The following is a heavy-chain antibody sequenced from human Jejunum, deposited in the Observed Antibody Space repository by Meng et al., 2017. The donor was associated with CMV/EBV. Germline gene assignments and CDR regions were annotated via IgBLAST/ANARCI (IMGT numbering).Heavy chain of an antibody. D-gene: IGHD2-15*01. Sequence: SMHWGRQAPVKGLEGVAGKSYDGSNQYYGDSGKGRCSISRDSSKNTLDMHMNSVRAEDTAVYYCARGHCTGGSCFWGYQYGLDVWGQGTTVTVSS. J-gene: IGHJ6*02. CDR2: KSYDGSNQ. CDR3: ARGHCTGGSCFWGYQYGLDV. CDR1: S. V-gene: IGHV3-30-3*01.